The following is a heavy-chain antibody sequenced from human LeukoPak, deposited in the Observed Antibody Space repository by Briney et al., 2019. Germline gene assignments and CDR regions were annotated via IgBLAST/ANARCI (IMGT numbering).Heavy chain of an antibody. J-gene: IGHJ6*03. CDR1: GFTFSSYS. V-gene: IGHV3-48*04. CDR3: ARVVASRHYYYYYYMDV. Sequence: GASLRLSCAASGFTFSSYSVNWVRQAPGKGLGWVSYISSSSSTIYYADSVKGRFTISRDNAKNSLYLQMNVLRAEDSAVYYCARVVASRHYYYYYYMDVWGKGTTVTVSS. CDR2: ISSSSSTI.